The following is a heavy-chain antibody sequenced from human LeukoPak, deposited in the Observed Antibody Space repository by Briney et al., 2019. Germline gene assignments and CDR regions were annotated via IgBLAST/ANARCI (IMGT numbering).Heavy chain of an antibody. D-gene: IGHD3-3*01. J-gene: IGHJ4*02. CDR1: GGTFSSYA. V-gene: IGHV1-69*05. CDR2: IIPIFGTA. Sequence: SVKVSCKASGGTFSSYAISWVRQAPGQGLEWMGGIIPIFGTANYAQKFQGRVTITTDESTSTAYMELSSLRSEDTAVYYCARDRYYDFWSGFEYYFDYWGQGTLVTVSS. CDR3: ARDRYYDFWSGFEYYFDY.